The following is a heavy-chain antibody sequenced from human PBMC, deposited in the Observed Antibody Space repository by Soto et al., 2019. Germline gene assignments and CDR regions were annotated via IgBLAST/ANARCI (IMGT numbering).Heavy chain of an antibody. CDR3: AKSLNINWKNWFDP. Sequence: EVQLLESGGGLVQPGGSLRLSCAASGFTFSSNAMNWVRQAPGKGLEWVSVISDTGGRIYYADSVKGRFTISRDNSKNTLYLEMNSLRVEDTAVYYCAKSLNINWKNWFDPWGLGTLVTVSS. CDR2: ISDTGGRI. V-gene: IGHV3-23*01. D-gene: IGHD1-1*01. CDR1: GFTFSSNA. J-gene: IGHJ5*02.